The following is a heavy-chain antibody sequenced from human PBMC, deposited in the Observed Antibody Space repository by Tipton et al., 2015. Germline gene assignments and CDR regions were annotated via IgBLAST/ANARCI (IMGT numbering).Heavy chain of an antibody. CDR3: ARHVSFYYDTHGSDALDI. J-gene: IGHJ3*02. V-gene: IGHV5-51*01. Sequence: QLVQSGAEVKKPGESLTISCKTSGYRFTKSWIGWVRQMPGKGLEWMGSIYPDDSDTRYSPSFQGQVTISADKSISTAYLQWSSLKASDTAMYYCARHVSFYYDTHGSDALDIWAQGTMVTVSS. CDR2: IYPDDSDT. CDR1: GYRFTKSW. D-gene: IGHD3-22*01.